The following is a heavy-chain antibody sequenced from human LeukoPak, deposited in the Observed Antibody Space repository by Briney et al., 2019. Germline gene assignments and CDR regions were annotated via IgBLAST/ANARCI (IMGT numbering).Heavy chain of an antibody. Sequence: GRSLRLSCAASGFTFISYDMHWVRQAPGKGLEWVAVISYDGSNEYYADSVKGRFTISRDSSKNTLYLQMNSLRVEDTAVYYCAKVNRWRDSYDRSGYIESWGQGTLVTVSS. J-gene: IGHJ5*02. V-gene: IGHV3-30*18. CDR1: GFTFISYD. CDR3: AKVNRWRDSYDRSGYIES. D-gene: IGHD3-22*01. CDR2: ISYDGSNE.